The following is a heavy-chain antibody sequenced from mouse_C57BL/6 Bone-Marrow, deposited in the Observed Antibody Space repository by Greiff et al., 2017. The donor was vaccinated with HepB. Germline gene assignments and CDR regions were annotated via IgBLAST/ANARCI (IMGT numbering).Heavy chain of an antibody. CDR2: IDPSDSYT. J-gene: IGHJ4*01. Sequence: QVQLQQPGAELVRPGTSVKLSCKASGYTFTSYWMHWVKQRPGQGLEWIGVIDPSDSYTNYNQKFKGKATLTVDTSSSTAYMQLSSLTSEDSAVYYCARSYGSSLYYAMDYWGRGTSVTVSS. D-gene: IGHD1-1*01. CDR3: ARSYGSSLYYAMDY. V-gene: IGHV1-59*01. CDR1: GYTFTSYW.